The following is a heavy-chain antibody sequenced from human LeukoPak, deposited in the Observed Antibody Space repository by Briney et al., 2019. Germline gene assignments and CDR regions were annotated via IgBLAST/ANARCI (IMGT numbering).Heavy chain of an antibody. D-gene: IGHD4-17*01. Sequence: PGGSLRLSCAASGFIFTDYAMSWVRQAPGKGLEWVSAISGSGGSTYYADSVKGRFTISRDNSKNTLYLQMGSLRAEDMAVFYCARSNDYGDGNLDSWGQGTLVIVSS. CDR1: GFIFTDYA. CDR3: ARSNDYGDGNLDS. J-gene: IGHJ4*02. CDR2: ISGSGGST. V-gene: IGHV3-23*01.